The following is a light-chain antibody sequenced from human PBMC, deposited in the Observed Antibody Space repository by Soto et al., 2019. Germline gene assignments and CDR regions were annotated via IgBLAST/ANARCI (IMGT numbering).Light chain of an antibody. J-gene: IGLJ2*01. V-gene: IGLV2-14*01. CDR1: SSDVGGYNY. CDR2: DVS. CDR3: SSYTTISPHVV. Sequence: QSALTQPASVSGSPGQSITISCTGTSSDVGGYNYVSWYQQHPGKAPKLMIYDVSNRPSGVSNRFSGSKSGNTASLTISGLQAEDETDYYCSSYTTISPHVVFGGGTKLTFL.